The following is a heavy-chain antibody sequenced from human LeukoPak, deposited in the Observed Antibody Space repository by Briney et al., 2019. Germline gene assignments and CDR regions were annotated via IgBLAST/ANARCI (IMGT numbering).Heavy chain of an antibody. J-gene: IGHJ4*02. V-gene: IGHV4-4*07. CDR2: IYTSGST. CDR3: ARGAYPDYFDY. CDR1: GGSISSYY. Sequence: SETLSLTCSVSGGSISSYYWSWLRQPAGKGLEWIGRIYTSGSTNYNPSLKSRVTISVDTSKNQFSLKLRSVTAADTAVYYCARGAYPDYFDYWGQGTLVTVSS.